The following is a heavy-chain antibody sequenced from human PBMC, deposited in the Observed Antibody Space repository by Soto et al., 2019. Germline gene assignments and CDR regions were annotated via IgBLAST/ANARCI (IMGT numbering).Heavy chain of an antibody. Sequence: GGSLRLSCAASGFTFSSYAMSWVRQAPGKGLEWVSAISGSGGSTYYADSVKGRFTISRDNSKNTLYLQMNSLRAEDTAVYYCAKSVVVVVAATPNVAFDIWGQGTMVTVSS. CDR3: AKSVVVVVAATPNVAFDI. D-gene: IGHD2-15*01. CDR2: ISGSGGST. CDR1: GFTFSSYA. V-gene: IGHV3-23*01. J-gene: IGHJ3*02.